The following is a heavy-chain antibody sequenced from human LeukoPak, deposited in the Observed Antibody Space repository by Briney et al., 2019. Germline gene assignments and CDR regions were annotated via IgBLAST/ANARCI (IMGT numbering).Heavy chain of an antibody. J-gene: IGHJ6*04. Sequence: GGSLRLSYAASGFTFSIYNMNWVRQAPGKGLEWVSYIRSSSSNIYYADSVKRRFTISRDNAKNSLYLQMNRLRADDTAVYYCARDPITPSSVWGKGTTVTVSS. CDR1: GFTFSIYN. CDR2: IRSSSSNI. V-gene: IGHV3-48*04. D-gene: IGHD1-20*01. CDR3: ARDPITPSSV.